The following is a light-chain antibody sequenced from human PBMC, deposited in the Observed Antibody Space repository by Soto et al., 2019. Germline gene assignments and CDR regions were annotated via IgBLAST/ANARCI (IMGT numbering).Light chain of an antibody. J-gene: IGKJ1*01. CDR3: QHYYHWLWT. V-gene: IGKV3-15*01. CDR1: QSIRST. Sequence: EIVMTQSPATLSVSPGERATLSCRASQSIRSTLAWYQQKPGQAPRPLIYGASTRATGIPARFSCSGSGTEFTLTISSLQSEDFAVYYCQHYYHWLWTFGQATKVDIK. CDR2: GAS.